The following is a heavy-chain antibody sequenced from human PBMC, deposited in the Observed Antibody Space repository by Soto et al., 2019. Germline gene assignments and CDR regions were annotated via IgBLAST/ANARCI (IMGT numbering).Heavy chain of an antibody. J-gene: IGHJ4*02. CDR3: ARDDCSSTSCPPVDY. CDR1: GFTFSSYG. CDR2: IWYDGSNK. V-gene: IGHV3-33*01. D-gene: IGHD2-2*01. Sequence: GGSLRLSCAASGFTFSSYGMHWVRQAPGKGLKWVAVIWYDGSNKYYADSVKGRFTISRDNSKNTLYLQMNSLRAEDTAVYYCARDDCSSTSCPPVDYWGQGTLVTVSS.